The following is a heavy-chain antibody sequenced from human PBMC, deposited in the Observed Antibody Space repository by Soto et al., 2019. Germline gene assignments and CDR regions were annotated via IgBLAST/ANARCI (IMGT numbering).Heavy chain of an antibody. J-gene: IGHJ4*02. CDR2: VSFDGSDQ. CDR1: GFTFRHSG. CDR3: AKTLHGDSTGAFDS. D-gene: IGHD2-21*02. Sequence: QVQLVESGGRVVQPGGSLRLSCAASGFTFRHSGMHWVRQTPGKGLEWVSLVSFDGSDQYYADSVKGRFTISRDNFNKTLFLQMNSLRVEDTAFYYCAKTLHGDSTGAFDSWGLGTMVTVSS. V-gene: IGHV3-30*18.